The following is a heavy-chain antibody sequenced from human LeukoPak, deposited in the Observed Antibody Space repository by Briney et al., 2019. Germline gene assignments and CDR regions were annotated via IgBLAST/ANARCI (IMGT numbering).Heavy chain of an antibody. Sequence: ASVKVSCRVSGYTLTEVSIHWVRQAPGKGLEWMGGFHPGDDEVLSAQKFQGRVTMTEDTSTDTAYMELSSLRSEDTAVYYCATFRLPGEYFQHWGQGTLVIVSS. CDR3: ATFRLPGEYFQH. V-gene: IGHV1-24*01. J-gene: IGHJ1*01. CDR2: FHPGDDEV. CDR1: GYTLTEVS.